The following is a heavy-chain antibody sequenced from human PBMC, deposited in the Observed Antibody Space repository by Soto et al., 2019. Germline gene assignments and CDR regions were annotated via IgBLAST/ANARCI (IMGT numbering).Heavy chain of an antibody. D-gene: IGHD3-10*01. CDR2: IYYSGST. J-gene: IGHJ6*02. CDR1: GGSVSSGSYY. Sequence: QVQLQESGPGLVKPSETLSLTCTVSGGSVSSGSYYWSWIRQPPGKGLEWIGYIYYSGSTNYNPSLKSRVTISVDTSKNQFSLKLSSVTAADTAVYYCARDRGGMDVWGQGTTVTVSS. V-gene: IGHV4-61*01. CDR3: ARDRGGMDV.